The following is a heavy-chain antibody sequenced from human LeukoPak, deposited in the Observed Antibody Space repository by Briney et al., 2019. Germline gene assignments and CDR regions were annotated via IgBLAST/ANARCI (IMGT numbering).Heavy chain of an antibody. Sequence: SMKVSCKASGGTFSSYAISWVRQAPGQGLEWMGGIIPIFGTANYAQKFQGRVTITTDESTSTAYMELSSLRSEDTAVYYCARGVWFGELLPYNWFDPWGQGTLVTVSS. V-gene: IGHV1-69*05. J-gene: IGHJ5*02. CDR3: ARGVWFGELLPYNWFDP. CDR2: IIPIFGTA. CDR1: GGTFSSYA. D-gene: IGHD3-10*01.